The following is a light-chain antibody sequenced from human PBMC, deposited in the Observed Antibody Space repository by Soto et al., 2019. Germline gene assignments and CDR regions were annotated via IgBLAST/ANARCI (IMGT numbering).Light chain of an antibody. CDR2: EVT. V-gene: IGLV2-14*01. Sequence: QSALTQPASVSGSPGQSITISCTGSSNDVGSYNYVSWYQQYPGKSPKLMIYEVTNRPSGVSNRFSGSKSGNTASLTISGLRAEDEADYYCSSYTTSNSVIFGGGTKLTVL. J-gene: IGLJ2*01. CDR3: SSYTTSNSVI. CDR1: SNDVGSYNY.